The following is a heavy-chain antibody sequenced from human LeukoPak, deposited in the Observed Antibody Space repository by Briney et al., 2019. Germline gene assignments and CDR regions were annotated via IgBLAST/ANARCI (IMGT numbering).Heavy chain of an antibody. J-gene: IGHJ4*02. V-gene: IGHV3-23*01. D-gene: IGHD2-2*01. CDR3: AKGTAASSPRRSDY. Sequence: GGSLRLSCAASGFTFSSYAMSWVRQAPGKGLEWVSAISGSGGNTYYADSVKGRFTISRDNSKNTLYLQMDSLRAEDTAVYYCAKGTAASSPRRSDYWGQGTLVTVSS. CDR1: GFTFSSYA. CDR2: ISGSGGNT.